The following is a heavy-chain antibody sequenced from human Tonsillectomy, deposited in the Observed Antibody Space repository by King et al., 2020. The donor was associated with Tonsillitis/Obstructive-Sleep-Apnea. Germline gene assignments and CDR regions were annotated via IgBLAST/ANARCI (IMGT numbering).Heavy chain of an antibody. CDR3: TTDHERTIFRVVIYYFDY. J-gene: IGHJ4*02. Sequence: VQLVESGGGLVKPGGSLRLSCAASGFTFSNAWMSWVRQAPGKGLEWVGRIKSKTDGGTTDYAAPVKGRFTISRDDSKNTLYLQMNSLKTEDTAVYYCTTDHERTIFRVVIYYFDYWGQGTLVTVSS. D-gene: IGHD3-3*01. CDR1: GFTFSNAW. V-gene: IGHV3-15*01. CDR2: IKSKTDGGTT.